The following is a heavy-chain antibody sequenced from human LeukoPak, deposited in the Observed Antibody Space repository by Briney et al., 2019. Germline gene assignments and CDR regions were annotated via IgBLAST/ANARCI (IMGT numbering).Heavy chain of an antibody. CDR2: VSGSGGSK. J-gene: IGHJ4*02. CDR3: ASWYGGYVGYFDY. D-gene: IGHD5-12*01. V-gene: IGHV3-23*01. CDR1: GFTFTSYA. Sequence: GGSLRLSCAASGFTFTSYAMTWVRQAPGKGLEWVSGVSGSGGSKWYADSVKGRFTISRDNAKNSLYLQMNSLRAEDTAVYYCASWYGGYVGYFDYWGQGTLVTVSS.